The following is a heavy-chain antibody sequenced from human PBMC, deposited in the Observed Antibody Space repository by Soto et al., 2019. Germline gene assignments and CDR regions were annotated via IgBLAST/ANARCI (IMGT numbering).Heavy chain of an antibody. J-gene: IGHJ4*02. V-gene: IGHV3-23*01. CDR3: AKKVNSGPGSQYFDY. CDR1: GFTFSSYS. CDR2: FRTSGDGGTT. Sequence: PGGSLRLSCAASGFTFSSYSMSWVRQAPGKGLEWVSGFRTSGDGGTTYYADSVKGRFTISRDNSKNMVVLQMNSLRAEDTAIYYCAKKVNSGPGSQYFDYWGQGTLVTVSS. D-gene: IGHD3-10*01.